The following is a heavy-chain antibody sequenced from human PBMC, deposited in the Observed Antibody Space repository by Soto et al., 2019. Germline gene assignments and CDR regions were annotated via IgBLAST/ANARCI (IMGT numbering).Heavy chain of an antibody. V-gene: IGHV2-5*01. CDR3: AHTWGLPFDF. CDR1: GFSLRTTGVG. D-gene: IGHD3-16*01. J-gene: IGHJ4*02. Sequence: QITLKESGPPLVEPTQTLTLTCTYSGFSLRTTGVGVGWIRQPPGKALEWLGIIYWNDDKRYSPSLKNRFTLTSDISKSQVVLTMTNMDPVETATYYCAHTWGLPFDFWGQGTLVIVSS. CDR2: IYWNDDK.